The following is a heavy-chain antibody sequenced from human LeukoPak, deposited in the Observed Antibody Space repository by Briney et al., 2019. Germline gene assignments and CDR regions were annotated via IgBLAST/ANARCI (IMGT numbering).Heavy chain of an antibody. CDR1: GFTFSSNY. V-gene: IGHV3-30-3*01. CDR3: ARSTMILVYWFDP. D-gene: IGHD3-22*01. J-gene: IGHJ5*02. CDR2: ISYDGNNK. Sequence: PGGSLRLSCAASGFTFSSNYMSWVRQAPGKGLEWVAAISYDGNNKYYADSVKGRFTISRDNSKNTLYLQMNSLRAEDTAGYYCARSTMILVYWFDPWGQGTLVTVSS.